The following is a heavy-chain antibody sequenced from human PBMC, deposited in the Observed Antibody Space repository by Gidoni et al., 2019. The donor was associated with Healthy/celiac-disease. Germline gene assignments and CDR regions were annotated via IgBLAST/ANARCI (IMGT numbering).Heavy chain of an antibody. J-gene: IGHJ6*03. CDR2: IYYSGST. D-gene: IGHD3-10*01. CDR1: GGSISSGGYS. Sequence: QVQLQESGPGLVKPSQTLSLPCTVSGGSISSGGYSWSWIRQHPGKGLEWIGYIYYSGSTYYNPSLKSRVTISGDTSKNQFSLKLSSVTAADTAVYYCARERGTYYYGSGSRQYYYYYYMDVWGKGTTVTVSS. CDR3: ARERGTYYYGSGSRQYYYYYYMDV. V-gene: IGHV4-31*03.